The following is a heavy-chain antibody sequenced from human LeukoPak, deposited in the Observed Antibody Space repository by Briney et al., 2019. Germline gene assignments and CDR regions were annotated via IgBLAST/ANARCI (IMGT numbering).Heavy chain of an antibody. CDR2: ISSSSSYI. Sequence: GGSLRLSCAASGFTFSTYIMNWVRQAPGKGLEWVSSISSSSSYIYYADSVKGRFTISRDNAKNSLYLQMNSLRAEDTAVYFCASTANTRDFDYWGQGTLVTVSS. V-gene: IGHV3-21*01. J-gene: IGHJ4*02. D-gene: IGHD2-21*02. CDR3: ASTANTRDFDY. CDR1: GFTFSTYI.